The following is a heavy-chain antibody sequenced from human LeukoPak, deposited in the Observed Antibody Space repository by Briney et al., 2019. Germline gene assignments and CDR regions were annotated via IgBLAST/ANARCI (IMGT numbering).Heavy chain of an antibody. V-gene: IGHV3-74*01. J-gene: IGHJ4*02. CDR3: ARAGVPSQWLVLYYFDY. CDR1: GFTFSSYW. Sequence: GGSLRLSCAASGFTFSSYWMHWVRQAPGKGLVWVSRIISDGSSTSYADSVKGRFTISRDNAKNTLYLQMNSLRAEDTAVYYCARAGVPSQWLVLYYFDYWGQGTLVTVSS. D-gene: IGHD6-19*01. CDR2: IISDGSST.